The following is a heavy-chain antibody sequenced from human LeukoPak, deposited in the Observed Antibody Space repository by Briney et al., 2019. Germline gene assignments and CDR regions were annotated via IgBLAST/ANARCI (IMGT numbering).Heavy chain of an antibody. Sequence: SETLSLTCTVSGGSISSYYWSWIRQPAGKGLEWIGRIYTSGSTNYNPSLKRRVTMSVDTSKNQFSLKLSSVPAADTAVYYCARYNGAAAGAYYYYMDVWGKGTTVTVSS. V-gene: IGHV4-4*07. J-gene: IGHJ6*03. D-gene: IGHD6-13*01. CDR1: GGSISSYY. CDR2: IYTSGST. CDR3: ARYNGAAAGAYYYYMDV.